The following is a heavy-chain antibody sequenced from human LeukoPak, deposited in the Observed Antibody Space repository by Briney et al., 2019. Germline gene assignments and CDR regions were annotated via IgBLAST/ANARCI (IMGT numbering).Heavy chain of an antibody. CDR1: GGSLSSYY. Sequence: SETLSLTCTVSGGSLSSYYWSWIRQPPGKGLEWIGPIYYSGSTNYNPSLKSRVTISVDTAKNQFALKLSSVTAAGTAVYCCARLLTGYSYYCDYWGQGTLVTVSS. CDR3: ARLLTGYSYYCDY. D-gene: IGHD3-9*01. CDR2: IYYSGST. V-gene: IGHV4-59*01. J-gene: IGHJ4*02.